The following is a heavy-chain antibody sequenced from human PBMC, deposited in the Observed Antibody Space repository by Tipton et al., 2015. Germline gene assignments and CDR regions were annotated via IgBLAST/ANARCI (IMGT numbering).Heavy chain of an antibody. CDR1: GFTLSRYA. CDR3: ATNRRGGKRIGLVYGRRYYHFAMDI. D-gene: IGHD3/OR15-3a*01. V-gene: IGHV3-64D*08. Sequence: SLRLFCSAAGFTLSRYAMNWVRQAPGKGLEYVSAITTNGYSTYYADSVRGRFTISRDNSKNTLDLQMNRLRVEDTAVYYCATNRRGGKRIGLVYGRRYYHFAMDIWGQGTTVTVSS. CDR2: ITTNGYST. J-gene: IGHJ6*02.